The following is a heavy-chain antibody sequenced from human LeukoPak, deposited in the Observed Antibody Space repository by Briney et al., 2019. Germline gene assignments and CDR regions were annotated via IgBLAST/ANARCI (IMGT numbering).Heavy chain of an antibody. V-gene: IGHV3-21*01. CDR1: GFTFSSYS. CDR3: ARDLTTVTTYFDY. J-gene: IGHJ4*02. D-gene: IGHD4-17*01. CDR2: ISSSSSYI. Sequence: PGGSLRLSCAAPGFTFSSYSMNWVRQAPGKGLEWVSSISSSSSYIYYADSVKGRFTISRDNAKNSLYLQMNSLRAEDTAVYYCARDLTTVTTYFDYWGQGTLVTVSS.